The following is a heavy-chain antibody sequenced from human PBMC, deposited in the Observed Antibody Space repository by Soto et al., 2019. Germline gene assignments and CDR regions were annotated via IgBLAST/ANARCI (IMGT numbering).Heavy chain of an antibody. Sequence: GGSLRLSCAASGFIFGDYYMNWIRQGPGKGLEWISYISSSSNTKYYADSVKGRFAISRDNAKNSLFLEMNNLRVEDTAVYFFARGHRMFSTTYVAYFDSWGPGALVTVSS. CDR2: ISSSSNTK. J-gene: IGHJ4*02. CDR3: ARGHRMFSTTYVAYFDS. D-gene: IGHD3-10*02. CDR1: GFIFGDYY. V-gene: IGHV3-11*01.